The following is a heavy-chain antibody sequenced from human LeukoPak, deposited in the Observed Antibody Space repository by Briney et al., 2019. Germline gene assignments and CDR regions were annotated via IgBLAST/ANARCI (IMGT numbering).Heavy chain of an antibody. CDR1: PGSISSHS. CDR2: IYYSGST. CDR3: ARDGVVVRRAFDF. Sequence: SEGLSLARTITPGSISSHSRSWVKQPRGERQGWIGYIYYSGSTNYKPSLKSRVAISVDTSRTQSSLKLSSVTAPDTAVYYCARDGVVVRRAFDFWGEGTMVTVSS. D-gene: IGHD3-22*01. V-gene: IGHV4-59*11. J-gene: IGHJ3*01.